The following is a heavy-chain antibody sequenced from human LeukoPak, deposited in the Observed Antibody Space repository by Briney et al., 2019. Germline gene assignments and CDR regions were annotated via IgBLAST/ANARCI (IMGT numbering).Heavy chain of an antibody. CDR3: AGEWRITMVRGGVNNWFDP. D-gene: IGHD3-10*01. Sequence: SETLSLTCSVSGGSMSSENEYWGWIRQPPGKGLEWIGEINHSGSTNYNPSLKSRVTISVDTSKNQFSLKLSSVTAADTAVYYCAGEWRITMVRGGVNNWFDPWGQGTLVTVSS. V-gene: IGHV4-39*07. CDR2: INHSGST. CDR1: GGSMSSENEY. J-gene: IGHJ5*02.